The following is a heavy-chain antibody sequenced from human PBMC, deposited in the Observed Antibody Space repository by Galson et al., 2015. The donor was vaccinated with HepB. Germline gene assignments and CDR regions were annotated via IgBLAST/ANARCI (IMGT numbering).Heavy chain of an antibody. Sequence: SLRLSCAASGFTFGDYAMSWFRQAPGKGLEWVGFIRSKANGGKKEYAASVKGRFTISRDDSKSIAYLQMNSLKNADTAVYYCTRKLWGANNWFDPWGQGTLVTVSS. J-gene: IGHJ5*02. D-gene: IGHD1-26*01. CDR2: IRSKANGGKK. CDR1: GFTFGDYA. CDR3: TRKLWGANNWFDP. V-gene: IGHV3-49*03.